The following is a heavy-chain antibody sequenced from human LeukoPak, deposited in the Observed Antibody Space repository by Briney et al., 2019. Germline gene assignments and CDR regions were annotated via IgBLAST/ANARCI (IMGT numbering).Heavy chain of an antibody. Sequence: SVKVSCKASGGTFSSYTISWVRQAPGQGLEWMGRIIPILGIANYAQKFQGRVTITADKSTSTAYMELSSLRSEDTAVYYCARVHGGGAYYMDVWGKGTTVTVPS. V-gene: IGHV1-69*02. D-gene: IGHD3-10*01. J-gene: IGHJ6*03. CDR1: GGTFSSYT. CDR2: IIPILGIA. CDR3: ARVHGGGAYYMDV.